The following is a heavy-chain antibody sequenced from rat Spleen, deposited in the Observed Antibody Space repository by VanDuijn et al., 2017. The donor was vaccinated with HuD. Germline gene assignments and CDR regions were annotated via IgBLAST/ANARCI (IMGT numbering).Heavy chain of an antibody. D-gene: IGHD1-3*01. V-gene: IGHV5S10*01. CDR3: ARGTRNYSTYGGFVY. J-gene: IGHJ3*01. CDR1: GFTFNDYD. Sequence: EVQLVESGGGLVQPGNSLKLSCAVSGFTFNDYDMAWVRQAPKKGLEWVATISSDGSSINYRDSVKGRFTISRDNAKSTLYLQVDSLRSEDTATYYCARGTRNYSTYGGFVYWGQGTLVTVSS. CDR2: ISSDGSSI.